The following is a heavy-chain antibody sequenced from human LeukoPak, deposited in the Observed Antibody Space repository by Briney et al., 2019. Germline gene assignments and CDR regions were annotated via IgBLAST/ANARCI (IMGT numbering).Heavy chain of an antibody. V-gene: IGHV1-69*04. D-gene: IGHD4-23*01. J-gene: IGHJ3*02. CDR3: ASSLTTVVTPYAFDI. CDR2: IIPILGIA. Sequence: GASVKVSCKASGGTFSSYAISWVRQAPGQGLEWMGRIIPILGIANYAQKFQGRVTITADKSTSTAYMELSSLRSEDTAVYYCASSLTTVVTPYAFDIWGQGTMVTVSS. CDR1: GGTFSSYA.